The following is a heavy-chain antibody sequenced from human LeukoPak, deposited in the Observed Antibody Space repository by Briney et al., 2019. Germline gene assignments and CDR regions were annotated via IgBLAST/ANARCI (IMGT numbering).Heavy chain of an antibody. CDR3: AKMDIVVVPAAGGYFDY. D-gene: IGHD2-2*03. Sequence: GGSLRLSCAASGFTFSSYGMSWVRQAPGKGLEWVSAISGSGGSTYYADSVKGRFTISRDNSKNTLYLQMNSLRAEDTAVYYCAKMDIVVVPAAGGYFDYWGQGTLVTVSS. CDR1: GFTFSSYG. J-gene: IGHJ4*02. CDR2: ISGSGGST. V-gene: IGHV3-23*01.